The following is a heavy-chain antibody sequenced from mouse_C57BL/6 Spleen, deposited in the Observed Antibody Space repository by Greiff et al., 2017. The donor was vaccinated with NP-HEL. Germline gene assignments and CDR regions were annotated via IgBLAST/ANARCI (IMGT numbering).Heavy chain of an antibody. Sequence: VQLQQSGAELVKPGASVKISCKASGYAFSSYWMNWVKQRPGKGLEWIGQIYPGDGDTNYNGKFKGKATLTADKSSSTAYMQLSSLTSEDSAVYFCARETTVVARLGYFDGWGTGTTVTVSS. CDR2: IYPGDGDT. V-gene: IGHV1-80*01. J-gene: IGHJ1*03. D-gene: IGHD1-1*01. CDR1: GYAFSSYW. CDR3: ARETTVVARLGYFDG.